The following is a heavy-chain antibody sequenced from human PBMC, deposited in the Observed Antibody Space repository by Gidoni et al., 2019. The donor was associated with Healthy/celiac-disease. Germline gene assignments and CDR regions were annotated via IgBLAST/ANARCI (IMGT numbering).Heavy chain of an antibody. D-gene: IGHD5-12*01. V-gene: IGHV4-4*02. CDR2: IYHSGST. CDR1: GGSISSSNW. CDR3: ARVFWLSPYYYYGMDV. Sequence: QVQLQESGPGLVKPSGPLSLTCAVSGGSISSSNWWSWVRQPPGKGLEWMGEIYHSGSTNYNPSLKSRVTISVDKSKHQFSLKLSSVTAADTAVYYCARVFWLSPYYYYGMDVWGQGTTVTVSS. J-gene: IGHJ6*02.